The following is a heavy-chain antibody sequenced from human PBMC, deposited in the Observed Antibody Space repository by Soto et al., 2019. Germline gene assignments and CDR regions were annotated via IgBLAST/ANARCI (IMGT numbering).Heavy chain of an antibody. V-gene: IGHV4-30-2*01. J-gene: IGHJ3*02. Sequence: QLQLQESGSGLVKPSQTLSLTCAVSGGSISSGGYSWSWIRQPPGKGLEWIGYIYHSGSTYYNPSRKRRVRVSGDRPKTQFSRKLGSVTAADTAVYYCARVTGYYDSWGDAFDIWGQGTMVTVSS. CDR1: GGSISSGGYS. CDR3: ARVTGYYDSWGDAFDI. D-gene: IGHD3-22*01. CDR2: IYHSGST.